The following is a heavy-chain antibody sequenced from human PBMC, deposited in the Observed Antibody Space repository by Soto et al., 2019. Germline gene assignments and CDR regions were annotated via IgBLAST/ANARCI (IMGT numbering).Heavy chain of an antibody. J-gene: IGHJ4*02. Sequence: PGESQKISCKGSGYSFTTYWIGWVRQVPGKGLEWMGVIYPADSDTRYSPSFQGQVTFSVDKSLTTAYLQWNNLKASDTARYYCARQRAWNDAFDFWGQGTLVTVSS. CDR3: ARQRAWNDAFDF. CDR2: IYPADSDT. CDR1: GYSFTTYW. D-gene: IGHD1-1*01. V-gene: IGHV5-51*01.